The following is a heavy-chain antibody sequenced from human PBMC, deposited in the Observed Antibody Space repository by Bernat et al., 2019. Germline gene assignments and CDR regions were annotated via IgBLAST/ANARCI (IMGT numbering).Heavy chain of an antibody. CDR3: AKDSTSGRFGYCSSTSCYSLDY. CDR1: GFTFSSYG. V-gene: IGHV3-30*18. J-gene: IGHJ4*02. D-gene: IGHD2-2*03. CDR2: ISYDGINK. Sequence: QVQLVESGGGVVQPGRSLRLSCAASGFTFSSYGMHWVRQAPGKGLEWVAVISYDGINKYYADSVKGRFSISRDNSKNTLYLQMNSLRAEDTAVYFCAKDSTSGRFGYCSSTSCYSLDYWGQGTLVTVSS.